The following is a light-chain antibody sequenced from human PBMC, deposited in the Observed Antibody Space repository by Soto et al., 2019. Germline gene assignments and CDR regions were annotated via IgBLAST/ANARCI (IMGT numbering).Light chain of an antibody. Sequence: LTQPHSASGTPGQRVTISCSGSSSNIGTSSVHWFQQLPGTAPKLLISTTNQRPSGVPERFSGSKSGTSASLAISGLQSEDEADYYCAAWDDSLNGHVFGTGTKATVL. CDR1: SSNIGTSS. CDR3: AAWDDSLNGHV. J-gene: IGLJ1*01. CDR2: TTN. V-gene: IGLV1-44*01.